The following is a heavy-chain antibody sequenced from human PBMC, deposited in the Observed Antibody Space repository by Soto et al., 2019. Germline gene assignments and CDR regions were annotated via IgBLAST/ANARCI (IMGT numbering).Heavy chain of an antibody. CDR3: AKDPKVCTIGSHFLDNWFYP. V-gene: IGHV3-30*18. J-gene: IGHJ5*02. CDR1: GFTFSNYG. Sequence: QVQLVESGGGVVQPGRSLRLSCAASGFTFSNYGMHWVRQTPGKGLEWVAVISYDGSHEFYTDSVKGRLPISRDNSKNTLDLPRNSLKTEDKAMYYCAKDPKVCTIGSHFLDNWFYPWGQGTPVPCSS. CDR2: ISYDGSHE. D-gene: IGHD2-8*01.